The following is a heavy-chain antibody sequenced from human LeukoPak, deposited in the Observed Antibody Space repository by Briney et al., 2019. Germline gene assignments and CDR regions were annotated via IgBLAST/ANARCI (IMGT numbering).Heavy chain of an antibody. CDR1: GFTFSSYW. Sequence: PGGSLRLSCAASGFTFSSYWMHWVRQAPGKGLVWVSRINSDGSSTSYADSVKGRFTISRDNAKNTLYLQMNSLRAEDTAVYYCARGYGSSRGWYWGQGTLVTVSS. D-gene: IGHD6-6*01. CDR2: INSDGSST. V-gene: IGHV3-74*01. J-gene: IGHJ4*02. CDR3: ARGYGSSRGWY.